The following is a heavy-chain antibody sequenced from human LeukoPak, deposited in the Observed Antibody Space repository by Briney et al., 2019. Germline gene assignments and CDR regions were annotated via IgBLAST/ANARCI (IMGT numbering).Heavy chain of an antibody. CDR3: ARDRVTYYYYGMDV. CDR2: ISHDGSIK. V-gene: IGHV3-30-3*01. D-gene: IGHD5-18*01. J-gene: IGHJ6*02. Sequence: QTGGSLRLSCAASGFTFSNYAIHWVRQAPGEGLEWVAVISHDGSIKYFADSVRGRFTISKDNSKNTLYLQMNSLRAEDTAVYYCARDRVTYYYYGMDVWGQGTTVTVSS. CDR1: GFTFSNYA.